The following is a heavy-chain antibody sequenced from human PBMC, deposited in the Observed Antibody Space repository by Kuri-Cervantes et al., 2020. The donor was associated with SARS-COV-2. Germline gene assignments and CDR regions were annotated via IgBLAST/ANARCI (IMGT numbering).Heavy chain of an antibody. CDR2: IKQDGSEK. CDR1: GFTFSSYW. J-gene: IGHJ4*02. V-gene: IGHV3-7*04. CDR3: AREPGGTFDY. D-gene: IGHD3-16*01. Sequence: LSLTCAASGFTFSSYWVSWVRQAPGKGLEWVANIKQDGSEKYYVDSVRGRFTISRDNAKNSLYLQMNSLRAEDTAVYYCAREPGGTFDYWGQGTLVTVSS.